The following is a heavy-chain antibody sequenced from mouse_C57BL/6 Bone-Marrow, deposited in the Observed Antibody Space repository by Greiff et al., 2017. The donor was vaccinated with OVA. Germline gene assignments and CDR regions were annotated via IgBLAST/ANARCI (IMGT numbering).Heavy chain of an antibody. CDR1: GYAFTNYL. V-gene: IGHV1-54*01. Sequence: LVESGAELVRPGTSVKVSCKASGYAFTNYLIEWVKQRPGQGLEWIGVINPGSGGTNYNEKFKGKATLTADKSSSTAYMQLSSLTSEDSAVYFCARRGTPTNFDVWGTGTTVTVSS. D-gene: IGHD1-1*01. CDR3: ARRGTPTNFDV. CDR2: INPGSGGT. J-gene: IGHJ1*03.